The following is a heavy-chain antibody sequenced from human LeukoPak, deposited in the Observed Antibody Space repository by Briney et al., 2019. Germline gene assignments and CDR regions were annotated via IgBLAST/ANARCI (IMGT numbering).Heavy chain of an antibody. V-gene: IGHV4-38-2*02. Sequence: SETLSLTCTVSGFSISSAYYWGWIRQPPGKGLEWTGEINHSGSTNYNPSLKSRVTISVDTSKNQFSLKLSSVTAADTAVYYCARGRIRYFDWLHLGANWFDPWGQGTLVTVSS. CDR3: ARGRIRYFDWLHLGANWFDP. D-gene: IGHD3-9*01. J-gene: IGHJ5*02. CDR1: GFSISSAYY. CDR2: INHSGST.